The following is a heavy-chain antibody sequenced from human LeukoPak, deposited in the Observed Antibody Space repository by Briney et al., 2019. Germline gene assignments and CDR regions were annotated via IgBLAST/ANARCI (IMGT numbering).Heavy chain of an antibody. CDR3: ARGGTAGQNYYYGMDV. J-gene: IGHJ6*02. Sequence: ASVKVSCKASGYTFTGYYMHWVRQAPGQGLEWMGWINPNSGGTNYAQKFQGRVTMTRDTSISTAYMELSRLRSGDTAVYYCARGGTAGQNYYYGMDVWGQGTTVTVSS. CDR2: INPNSGGT. CDR1: GYTFTGYY. D-gene: IGHD6-19*01. V-gene: IGHV1-2*02.